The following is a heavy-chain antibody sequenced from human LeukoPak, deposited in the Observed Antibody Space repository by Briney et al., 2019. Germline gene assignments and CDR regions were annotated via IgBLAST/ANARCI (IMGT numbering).Heavy chain of an antibody. CDR1: GFTFSIYV. CDR3: AKARGDYYYDSRTYEY. D-gene: IGHD3-22*01. CDR2: ISGSGGSS. Sequence: PGGSPRLSCAASGFTFSIYVMSWVRQAPGKGLEWVSAISGSGGSSYYTDSVKGRFTISRDNSKNTLYLQMNSLRAEDTAVYYCAKARGDYYYDSRTYEYWGQGTLVTVAS. V-gene: IGHV3-23*01. J-gene: IGHJ4*02.